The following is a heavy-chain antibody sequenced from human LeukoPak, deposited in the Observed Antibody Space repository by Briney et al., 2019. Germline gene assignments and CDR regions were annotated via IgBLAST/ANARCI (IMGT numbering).Heavy chain of an antibody. V-gene: IGHV3-7*01. CDR1: AFTFSSYW. Sequence: GGSLRLSCEASAFTFSSYWMIWVRQAPGKGLEGVANMKEGGGEIKCVDSVKGRFPISRDNAKTSLFLQMNSLRVEDPAVYYCARDRGYSTFDYWGQGTLVTVSS. CDR3: ARDRGYSTFDY. CDR2: MKEGGGEI. D-gene: IGHD4-23*01. J-gene: IGHJ4*02.